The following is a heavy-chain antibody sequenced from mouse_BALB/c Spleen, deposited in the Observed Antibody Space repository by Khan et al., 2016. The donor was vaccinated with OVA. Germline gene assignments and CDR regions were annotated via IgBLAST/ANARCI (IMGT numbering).Heavy chain of an antibody. V-gene: IGHV5-12*02. CDR1: GFTFSDYF. CDR3: ARGTTVGDFDY. Sequence: EVELVESGGGLVQPGGSLKLSCATSGFTFSDYFMYWVRQTPEKRLEWVAYISNGGGSTYYPDTVKSRFTISRDNAKNTLYLQMSRLKSEDTAMYYCARGTTVGDFDYWGQGTTLTVSS. J-gene: IGHJ2*01. CDR2: ISNGGGST. D-gene: IGHD1-1*01.